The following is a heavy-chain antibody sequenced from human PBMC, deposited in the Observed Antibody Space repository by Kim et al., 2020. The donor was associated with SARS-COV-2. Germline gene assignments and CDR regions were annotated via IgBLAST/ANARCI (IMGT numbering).Heavy chain of an antibody. D-gene: IGHD3-10*01. CDR1: GFTFSSYS. CDR3: ASGPYGSGRSSPYYGMDV. CDR2: ISSSSSYI. J-gene: IGHJ6*02. Sequence: GGSLRLSCAASGFTFSSYSMNWVRQAPGKGLEWVSSISSSSSYIYYADSVKGRFTISRDNAKNSLYLQMNSLRAEDTAVYYCASGPYGSGRSSPYYGMDVWGQGTTVTVSS. V-gene: IGHV3-21*01.